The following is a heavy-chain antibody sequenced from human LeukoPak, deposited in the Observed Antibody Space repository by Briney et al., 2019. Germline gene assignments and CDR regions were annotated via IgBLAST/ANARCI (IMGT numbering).Heavy chain of an antibody. V-gene: IGHV4-31*03. CDR2: IYYSGST. J-gene: IGHJ3*02. CDR1: GCSISSGGYY. D-gene: IGHD1-26*01. Sequence: SETLSLTCTVSGCSISSGGYYWSWIRQHPGKGLEWIGYIYYSGSTYYNPSLKGRVTISVDTSKNQFSLKLSSVTAADTAVYYCARVRAGATDAFDIWGQGTMVTVSS. CDR3: ARVRAGATDAFDI.